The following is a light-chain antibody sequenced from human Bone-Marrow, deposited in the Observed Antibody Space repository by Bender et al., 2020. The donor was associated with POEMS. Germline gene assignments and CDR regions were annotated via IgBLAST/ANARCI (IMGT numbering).Light chain of an antibody. J-gene: IGLJ3*02. CDR3: SSDTTSDTRV. V-gene: IGLV2-14*03. Sequence: SALTQPASVSGSPGQSITISCTGTSSDFGIYDHVSWYQQHPGKAPKLMIHDVTNRPSGISNRFSGSKSGNTASLTISGLQPEDEADYYCSSDTTSDTRVFGGGTKLTVL. CDR2: DVT. CDR1: SSDFGIYDH.